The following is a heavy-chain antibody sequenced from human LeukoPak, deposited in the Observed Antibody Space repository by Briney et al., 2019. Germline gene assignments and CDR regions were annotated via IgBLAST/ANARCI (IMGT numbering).Heavy chain of an antibody. CDR3: ARGGYYDSSGYYATGD. CDR2: IKQDGSEK. D-gene: IGHD3-22*01. Sequence: GGSLRLSCAASGFTFSSYWMSWVRQAPGKGLEWVANIKQDGSEKYYVDSVKGRFIISRDNAKTSVYLEMNSLRAEDTALYYCARGGYYDSSGYYATGDWGQGTLVTVSS. CDR1: GFTFSSYW. J-gene: IGHJ4*02. V-gene: IGHV3-7*03.